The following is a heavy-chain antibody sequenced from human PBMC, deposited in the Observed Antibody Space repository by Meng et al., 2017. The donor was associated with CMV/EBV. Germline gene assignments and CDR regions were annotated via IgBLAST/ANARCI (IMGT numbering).Heavy chain of an antibody. CDR3: TVGPFDY. Sequence: GGSLRLSCAASGFIVNNYDMNWVRQFPGRGLEWVSYIRNGTATTYYADSVKGRFTISRDNARNSLYLQMSNLRAEDTAIYYCTVGPFDYWGQGSLVTDSS. CDR1: GFIVNNYD. CDR2: IRNGTATT. J-gene: IGHJ4*02. D-gene: IGHD4-23*01. V-gene: IGHV3-48*03.